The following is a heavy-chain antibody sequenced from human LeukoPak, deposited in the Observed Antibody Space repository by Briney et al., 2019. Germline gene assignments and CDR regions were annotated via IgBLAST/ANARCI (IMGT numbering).Heavy chain of an antibody. D-gene: IGHD5-24*01. J-gene: IGHJ4*02. Sequence: GESLKISCKASGYRFTSKWIAWVRQVPGKGLEWMGIIYPGDSDIRYGPSFQGQVTISVDKSISSASLQWSSLKASDTATYYCARRSEGMATSAFDYWGQGTVVTVST. CDR1: GYRFTSKW. V-gene: IGHV5-51*01. CDR2: IYPGDSDI. CDR3: ARRSEGMATSAFDY.